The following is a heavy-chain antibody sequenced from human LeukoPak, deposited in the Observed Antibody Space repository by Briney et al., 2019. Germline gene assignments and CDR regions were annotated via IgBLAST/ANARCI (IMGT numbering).Heavy chain of an antibody. CDR3: ARLDVSPMVYATSYWYFDL. V-gene: IGHV4-59*05. J-gene: IGHJ2*01. CDR2: IYYSGST. D-gene: IGHD2-8*01. Sequence: SETLSLTCTVSGGSISSYYWSWIRQPPGKGLEWIGSIYYSGSTYYNPSLKSRVTISVDTSKNQFSLKLSSVTAADTAVYYCARLDVSPMVYATSYWYFDLWGRGTLVTVSS. CDR1: GGSISSYY.